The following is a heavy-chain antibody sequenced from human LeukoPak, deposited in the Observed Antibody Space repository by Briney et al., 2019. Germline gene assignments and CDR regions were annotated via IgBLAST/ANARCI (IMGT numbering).Heavy chain of an antibody. CDR2: IIPILSIA. D-gene: IGHD3-10*01. J-gene: IGHJ5*02. CDR1: GGTFSSYA. CDR3: ARDLRRRYYGSGSSLNWFDP. V-gene: IGHV1-69*04. Sequence: ASVKVSCKASGGTFSSYAISWVRQAPGQGLEWMGRIIPILSIANYAQKFQGRVTITADKSTSTAYMELSSLRSEDTAVYYCARDLRRRYYGSGSSLNWFDPWGQGTLVTVSS.